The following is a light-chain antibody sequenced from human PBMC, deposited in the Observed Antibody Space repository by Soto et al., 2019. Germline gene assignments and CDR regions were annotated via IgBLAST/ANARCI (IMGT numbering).Light chain of an antibody. J-gene: IGKJ1*01. V-gene: IGKV3-15*01. Sequence: EIVMTQSPATLSVSPGERATLSCRASQGVSTKLAWYQQKPGQAPRVLIYGASTRATGIPARFSGSGSGTEFTLTISSLQSEDFAVYYCQQYNDWPPTWTFGQGTKVDIK. CDR2: GAS. CDR1: QGVSTK. CDR3: QQYNDWPPTWT.